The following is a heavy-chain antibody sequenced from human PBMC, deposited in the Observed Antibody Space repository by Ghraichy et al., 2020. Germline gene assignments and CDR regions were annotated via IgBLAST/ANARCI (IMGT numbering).Heavy chain of an antibody. V-gene: IGHV4-34*01. J-gene: IGHJ4*02. Sequence: SETLSLTCAVYGGSFSGYYWSWIRQPPGKGLEWIGEINHSGSTNYNPSLKSRVTISVDTSKNQFSLKLSSVTAADTAVYYCARAGYSSGWHLMGYWGQGTLVTVSS. CDR2: INHSGST. CDR1: GGSFSGYY. CDR3: ARAGYSSGWHLMGY. D-gene: IGHD6-19*01.